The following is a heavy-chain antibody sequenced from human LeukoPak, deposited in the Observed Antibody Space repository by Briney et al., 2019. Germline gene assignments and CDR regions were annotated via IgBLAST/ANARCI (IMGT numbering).Heavy chain of an antibody. CDR1: GFTFRSHA. V-gene: IGHV3-23*01. Sequence: GGSLRLSCVGSGFTFRSHAMSWVRQAPEKGLEFVSGIYENGGTTYYADSVKGRFSISRDNSKNTLYLQMNSLRAEDTAVYYCAKDRDCGGSCYWYFDLWGRGTLVTVSS. CDR3: AKDRDCGGSCYWYFDL. D-gene: IGHD2-15*01. J-gene: IGHJ2*01. CDR2: IYENGGTT.